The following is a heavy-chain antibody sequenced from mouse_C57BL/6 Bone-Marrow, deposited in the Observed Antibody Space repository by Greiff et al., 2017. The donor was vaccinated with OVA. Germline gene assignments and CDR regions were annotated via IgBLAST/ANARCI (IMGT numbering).Heavy chain of an antibody. D-gene: IGHD1-1*01. Sequence: QVQLKQPGAELVKPGASVKVSCKASGYTFTSYWMHWVKQRPGQGLEWIGRIHPSDSDTNYNQKFKGKATLTVDKSSSTAYMQLSSLTSEDSAVYYCAIRAYYYGSSYVGYAMDYWGQGTSVTVSS. CDR1: GYTFTSYW. CDR3: AIRAYYYGSSYVGYAMDY. J-gene: IGHJ4*01. V-gene: IGHV1-74*01. CDR2: IHPSDSDT.